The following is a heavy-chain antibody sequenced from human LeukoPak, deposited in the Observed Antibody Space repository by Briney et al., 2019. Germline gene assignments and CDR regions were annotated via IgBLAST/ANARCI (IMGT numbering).Heavy chain of an antibody. Sequence: ASVKVSCKASGYTFTGYYMHWVRQAPGQGLEWMGWINPNSGGTNYAQKFQGRVTVTRNTSISTAYMELSSLRSEDTAVYYCARARAPHFDYWGQGTLVTVSS. J-gene: IGHJ4*02. CDR2: INPNSGGT. CDR1: GYTFTGYY. CDR3: ARARAPHFDY. V-gene: IGHV1-2*02.